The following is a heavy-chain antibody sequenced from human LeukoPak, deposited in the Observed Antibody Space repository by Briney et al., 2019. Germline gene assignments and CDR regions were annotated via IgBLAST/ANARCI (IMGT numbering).Heavy chain of an antibody. Sequence: ASVKVSCKASGGTFSSYAISWVRQAPGQGLEWMGGIIPIFGTANYAQKLQGRVTMTTDTSTSTAYMELRSLRSDDTAVYYCARDPTLDAFDIWGQGTMVTVSS. D-gene: IGHD3-16*01. CDR1: GGTFSSYA. CDR2: IIPIFGTA. J-gene: IGHJ3*02. V-gene: IGHV1-69*05. CDR3: ARDPTLDAFDI.